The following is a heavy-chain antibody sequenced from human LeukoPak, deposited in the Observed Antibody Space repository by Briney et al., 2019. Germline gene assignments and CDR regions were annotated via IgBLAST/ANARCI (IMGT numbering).Heavy chain of an antibody. Sequence: ASVKVSCKASGYTFTSYGINWVRQATGQGLEWMGWMNPNSGNTGYAQKFQGRVTMTRNTSISTAYMELSSLRSEDTAVYYCARGRAAAGRRGYWFDPWGQGTLVTVSS. CDR2: MNPNSGNT. D-gene: IGHD6-13*01. CDR3: ARGRAAAGRRGYWFDP. CDR1: GYTFTSYG. J-gene: IGHJ5*02. V-gene: IGHV1-8*02.